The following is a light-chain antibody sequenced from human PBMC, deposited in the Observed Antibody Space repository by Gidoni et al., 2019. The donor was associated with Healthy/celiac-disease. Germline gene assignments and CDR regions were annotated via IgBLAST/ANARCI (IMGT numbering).Light chain of an antibody. Sequence: EIVLTQSTATLSLSPGERATLSCRASQGVSSYLAWYQQKPGQAPRLLIYDASNRATGIPARFSGSGSGTDFTLTISSLEPEDFAVYYCQQRSNWPLSFGQGTRLEIK. CDR2: DAS. CDR1: QGVSSY. CDR3: QQRSNWPLS. V-gene: IGKV3-11*01. J-gene: IGKJ5*01.